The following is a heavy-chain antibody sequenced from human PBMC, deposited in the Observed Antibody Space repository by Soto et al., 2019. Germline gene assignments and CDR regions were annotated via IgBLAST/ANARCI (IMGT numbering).Heavy chain of an antibody. V-gene: IGHV2-5*01. CDR2: IYWNDDK. CDR3: AHSNLPPDKVLRFLGRHSAFDI. Sequence: QITLKESGPTLVKPTQTLTLTCTFSGFSLSTSGVGVGWIRQPPGKALEWLALIYWNDDKRYSPSLKSRLTITKDTSKNQVVLTMTNMDPVDTATYYCAHSNLPPDKVLRFLGRHSAFDIWGQGTMVTVSS. J-gene: IGHJ3*02. CDR1: GFSLSTSGVG. D-gene: IGHD3-3*01.